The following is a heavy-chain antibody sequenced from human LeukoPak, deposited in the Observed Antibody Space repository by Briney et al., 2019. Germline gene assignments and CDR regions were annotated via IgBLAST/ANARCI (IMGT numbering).Heavy chain of an antibody. CDR3: ARGSSSGWYGGWFDP. J-gene: IGHJ5*02. D-gene: IGHD6-19*01. Sequence: SETLSLTCTVSGGSISSSSYYWGWIRQPPGKGLEWIGSIYYSGSTYYNPSLKSRVTISVDTSKNQFSLKLSSVTAADTAVYYCARGSSSGWYGGWFDPLGQGTLVTVSS. CDR2: IYYSGST. V-gene: IGHV4-39*01. CDR1: GGSISSSSYY.